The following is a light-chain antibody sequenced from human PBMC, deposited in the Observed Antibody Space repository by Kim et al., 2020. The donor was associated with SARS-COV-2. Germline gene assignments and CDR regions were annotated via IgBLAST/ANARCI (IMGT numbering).Light chain of an antibody. J-gene: IGKJ4*02. CDR3: QQYAHSPLT. Sequence: SQSVSSSYLAWYQQKPDQAPRLLIDDATSRTASIPSRSSSSEGRTDFTITSSRQEHEDLAVYYCQQYAHSPLTFGGGTKVDIK. CDR1: QSVSSSY. V-gene: IGKV3-20*01. CDR2: DAT.